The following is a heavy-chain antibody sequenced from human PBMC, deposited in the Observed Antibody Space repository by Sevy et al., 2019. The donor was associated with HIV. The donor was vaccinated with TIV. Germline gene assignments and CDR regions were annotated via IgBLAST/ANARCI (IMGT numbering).Heavy chain of an antibody. CDR2: VSSLSNYI. D-gene: IGHD5-12*01. J-gene: IGHJ6*02. Sequence: GGSLRLSCAASGFTFSSYSMNWVRQAPGKGLEWVSSVSSLSNYIYYEDSVKGRLTISRDNAKNSLYLQMNNLRVEETAVYYCARDRKGEYSAYDGAGYFGMDVWGQGITVTVSS. CDR1: GFTFSSYS. V-gene: IGHV3-21*01. CDR3: ARDRKGEYSAYDGAGYFGMDV.